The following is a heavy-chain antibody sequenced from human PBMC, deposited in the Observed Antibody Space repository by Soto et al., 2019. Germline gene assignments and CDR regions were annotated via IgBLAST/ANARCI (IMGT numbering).Heavy chain of an antibody. Sequence: ASETLSLTCTVSGGSITDYYWSWIRQPPGKGLEWIGHIYSSGSTNYNPSLKSRVTISIDTSTKQFSLKLSSVTAADAAVYYCAKGSGWFLHWGQGTLVTVSS. J-gene: IGHJ1*01. D-gene: IGHD6-19*01. CDR2: IYSSGST. CDR1: GGSITDYY. V-gene: IGHV4-59*01. CDR3: AKGSGWFLH.